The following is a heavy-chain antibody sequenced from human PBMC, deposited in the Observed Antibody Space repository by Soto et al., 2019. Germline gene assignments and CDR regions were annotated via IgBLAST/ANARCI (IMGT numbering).Heavy chain of an antibody. Sequence: PGESLKISCKGSGYSFTSYWIGWVRQMPGKGLEWMGIIYPGDSDTRYSPSFQGQVTISADKSISTAYLQWSSLKASDTAMYYCARHIPSYYDRSAYYYYYYGMDVWGQGTTVTVSS. D-gene: IGHD3-22*01. CDR2: IYPGDSDT. J-gene: IGHJ6*02. CDR3: ARHIPSYYDRSAYYYYYYGMDV. CDR1: GYSFTSYW. V-gene: IGHV5-51*01.